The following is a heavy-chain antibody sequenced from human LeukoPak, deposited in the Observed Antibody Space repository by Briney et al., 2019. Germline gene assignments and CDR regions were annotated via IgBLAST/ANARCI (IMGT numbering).Heavy chain of an antibody. CDR3: ARAHREGNWGDY. CDR2: ISSSSSYI. D-gene: IGHD7-27*01. Sequence: GGSLRLSCTASGFTFSSYSMNWVRQAPGKGLEWVSSISSSSSYIYYADSVKGRFTISRDNAKNSLYLQMNSLRAEDTAVYYCARAHREGNWGDYWGQGTLVTVSS. CDR1: GFTFSSYS. J-gene: IGHJ4*02. V-gene: IGHV3-21*01.